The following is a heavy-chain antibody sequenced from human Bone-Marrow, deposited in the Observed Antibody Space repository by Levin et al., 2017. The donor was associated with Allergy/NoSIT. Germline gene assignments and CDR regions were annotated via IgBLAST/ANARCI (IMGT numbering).Heavy chain of an antibody. CDR1: GYTFTGYY. CDR2: INPNSGGT. CDR3: AREYSGSYYKAFDI. Sequence: EASVKVSCKASGYTFTGYYMHWVRQAPGQGLEWMGWINPNSGGTNYAQKFQGWVTMTRDTSISTAYMELSRLRSDDTAVYYCAREYSGSYYKAFDIWGQGTMVTVSS. D-gene: IGHD1-26*01. V-gene: IGHV1-2*04. J-gene: IGHJ3*02.